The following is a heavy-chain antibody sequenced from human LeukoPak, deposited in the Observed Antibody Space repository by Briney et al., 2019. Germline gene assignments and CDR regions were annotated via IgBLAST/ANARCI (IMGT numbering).Heavy chain of an antibody. V-gene: IGHV4-39*01. CDR2: IYYSGST. Sequence: SETLSLTCTFSGDSISSSSSYWRWLRQPPGTPLEWLGSIYYSGSTYYNPSLKSRVTISVDTSKNQFSLKLSSVTAADTAVYYCARHPRLSWYYDSSGYSPHFDYWGQGTLVTVSS. CDR3: ARHPRLSWYYDSSGYSPHFDY. J-gene: IGHJ4*02. D-gene: IGHD3-22*01. CDR1: GDSISSSSSY.